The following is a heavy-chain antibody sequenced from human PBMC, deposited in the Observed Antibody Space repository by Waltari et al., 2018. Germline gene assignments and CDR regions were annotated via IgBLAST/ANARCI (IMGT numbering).Heavy chain of an antibody. CDR1: GGSISSHNW. D-gene: IGHD3-10*01. CDR2: ILDRGGT. Sequence: QVQLQESGPGLVKPSGTLSLTCAVSGGSISSHNWWSWVRQPPGKGLEWIGEILDRGGTNYNPSPKGRGTISVDKSKNHFSLKLTAVTAADTAVYYCARSYGSGNIYYYGLDVWGQGTTVTVS. J-gene: IGHJ6*02. V-gene: IGHV4-4*02. CDR3: ARSYGSGNIYYYGLDV.